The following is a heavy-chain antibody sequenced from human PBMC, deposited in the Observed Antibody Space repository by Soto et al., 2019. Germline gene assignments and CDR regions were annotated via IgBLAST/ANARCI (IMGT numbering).Heavy chain of an antibody. CDR2: ISYGGINN. D-gene: IGHD4-4*01. Sequence: QVQLVESGGGVVQPGRSLRLSCAASGFTFSKFPMHWVRQAPGKGLEWVAVISYGGINNYYADSVKGRFTISRDDSKNTVYLQMNGLRPEDTAVYFCARTTVVSGTPDFDYWGQGTLVTVSS. CDR3: ARTTVVSGTPDFDY. J-gene: IGHJ4*02. V-gene: IGHV3-30-3*01. CDR1: GFTFSKFP.